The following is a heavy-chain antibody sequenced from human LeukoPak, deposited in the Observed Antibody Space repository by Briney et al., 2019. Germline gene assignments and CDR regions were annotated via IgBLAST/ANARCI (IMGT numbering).Heavy chain of an antibody. V-gene: IGHV3-48*04. J-gene: IGHJ5*02. Sequence: GGSLRLSCAASGFTFSSYSMNWVRQAPGKGLEWVSKIVTSSTIHYADSVRGRFTISRDNAKNSLYLQMNSLRAEDTAVYYCVREGGSDWYSGWFDPWGQGTLVTVSS. D-gene: IGHD6-19*01. CDR1: GFTFSSYS. CDR2: IVTSSTI. CDR3: VREGGSDWYSGWFDP.